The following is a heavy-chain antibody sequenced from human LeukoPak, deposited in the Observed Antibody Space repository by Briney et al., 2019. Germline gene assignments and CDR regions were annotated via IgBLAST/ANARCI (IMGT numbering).Heavy chain of an antibody. CDR1: GFTLNNAW. V-gene: IGHV3-53*01. CDR2: IYSGGST. Sequence: GGPLRLSCAASGFTLNNAWMSWVRQAPGKGLEWVSVIYSGGSTYYADSVKGRFTISRDNSKNTLYLQMNSLRAEDTAVYYCARAAGTGGYFDYWGQGTLVTVSS. D-gene: IGHD6-13*01. J-gene: IGHJ4*02. CDR3: ARAAGTGGYFDY.